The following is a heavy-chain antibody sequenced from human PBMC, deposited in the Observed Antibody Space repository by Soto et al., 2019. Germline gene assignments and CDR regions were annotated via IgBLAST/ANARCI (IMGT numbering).Heavy chain of an antibody. J-gene: IGHJ6*02. CDR2: ISYDGSNK. V-gene: IGHV3-30-3*01. D-gene: IGHD2-2*02. CDR3: ESDCSSHTCYRQGGMDV. Sequence: PGGSLRLSCAASGFSLNSYAMHWVRQAPGKGLEWVAVISYDGSNKFYGDSVKGRSTISRDNSKNTVYLQMDSLRTEDTAVYYCESDCSSHTCYRQGGMDVWGQGTTVTVSS. CDR1: GFSLNSYA.